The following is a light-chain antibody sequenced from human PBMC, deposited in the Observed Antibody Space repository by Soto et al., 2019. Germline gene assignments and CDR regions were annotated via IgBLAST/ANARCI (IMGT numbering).Light chain of an antibody. CDR3: QQVKNNPPLT. V-gene: IGKV1-9*01. J-gene: IGKJ4*01. Sequence: IPLTQSPSSLSASVGDRVTITCRASQAISHYVAWYQQKPGKAPKVLIYEASTLQSGVPSRFSGSGSGTDFTLTISSLQPEDFATYYCQQVKNNPPLTFGGGTKVEIK. CDR1: QAISHY. CDR2: EAS.